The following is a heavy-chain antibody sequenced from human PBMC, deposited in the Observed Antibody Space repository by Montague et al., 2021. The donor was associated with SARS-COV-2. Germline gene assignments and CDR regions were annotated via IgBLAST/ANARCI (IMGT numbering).Heavy chain of an antibody. CDR1: GYSISSGYY. CDR3: VRADRRDPDTPHLYYYKGMDL. Sequence: SLTCSVSGYSISSGYYWGWIRQPPGKGLEWVGCISYIGKTYYSPSLKSRLTISLDSSKNQFSLQARSVTAADTAVYYCVRADRRDPDTPHLYYYKGMDLWGQGTTVTVSS. CDR2: ISYIGKT. D-gene: IGHD2-15*01. V-gene: IGHV4-38-2*01. J-gene: IGHJ6*02.